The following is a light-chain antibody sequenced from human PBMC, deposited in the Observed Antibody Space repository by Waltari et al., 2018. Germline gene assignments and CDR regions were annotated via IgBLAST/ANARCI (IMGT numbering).Light chain of an antibody. Sequence: EIVLTQSPATLSLSPGDRATLSCRASQSVRSYLAWYQQKPGQAPRLLIYDASNSATGIPARFSGGGSGTDFTLTISGLEPEDFAVYYCQHRSNWPLSFGGGTKVEIK. CDR3: QHRSNWPLS. V-gene: IGKV3-11*01. CDR1: QSVRSY. CDR2: DAS. J-gene: IGKJ4*01.